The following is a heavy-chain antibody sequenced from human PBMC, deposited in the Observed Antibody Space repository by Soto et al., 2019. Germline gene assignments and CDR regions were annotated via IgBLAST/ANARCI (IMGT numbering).Heavy chain of an antibody. CDR1: GFTFSSYS. D-gene: IGHD6-19*01. Sequence: GGSLRLSCAASGFTFSSYSMNWVRQAPGKGLEWVSSISSSSSYIYYADSVKGRFTISRDNAKNSLYLQMNSLRAEDTAVYYCARDRDVGGWYGWFDPWGQGTLVTVSS. CDR3: ARDRDVGGWYGWFDP. CDR2: ISSSSSYI. J-gene: IGHJ5*02. V-gene: IGHV3-21*01.